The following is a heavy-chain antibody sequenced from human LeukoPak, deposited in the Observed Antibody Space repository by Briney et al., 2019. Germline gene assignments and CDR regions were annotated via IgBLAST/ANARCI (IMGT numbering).Heavy chain of an antibody. CDR2: ISGSGDST. CDR3: AKKVPANWGSYFDY. CDR1: GFTFSSYE. V-gene: IGHV3-23*01. D-gene: IGHD7-27*01. Sequence: GGSLRLSCAASGFTFSSYEMNWVRQAPGKGLEWVSAISGSGDSTYSTDSVKGRFTISRDNSKNTLYLQMNSLRAEDTAVYYCAKKVPANWGSYFDYWGQGTLVTVSS. J-gene: IGHJ4*02.